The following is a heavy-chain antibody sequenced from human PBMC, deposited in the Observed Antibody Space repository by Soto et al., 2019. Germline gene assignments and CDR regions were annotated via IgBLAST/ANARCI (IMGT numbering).Heavy chain of an antibody. Sequence: PGGSLRLSWAASAFTFSKYFMHWLRQGPGKGLVWVSRIHSDRSETIYADSAKGRFPISRDNARNTLFLQMHSLRAEDMGVYYCARDGYIGFDYWGQGNLVTVSS. V-gene: IGHV3-74*01. CDR2: IHSDRSET. J-gene: IGHJ4*02. D-gene: IGHD5-12*01. CDR1: AFTFSKYF. CDR3: ARDGYIGFDY.